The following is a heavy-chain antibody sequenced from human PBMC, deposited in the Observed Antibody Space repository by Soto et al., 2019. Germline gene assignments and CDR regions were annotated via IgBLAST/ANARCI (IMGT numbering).Heavy chain of an antibody. CDR3: ARVVSDFWSALRDYYYYMDV. CDR1: GYTFTSYD. Sequence: QVQLVQSGAEVKKPGASVKVSCKASGYTFTSYDINWVRQATGQGLEWMGWMNPNSGNTGYAQKFQGRVTMTRNTSISTAYMELSSLRSEDTAVYYCARVVSDFWSALRDYYYYMDVWGKGTTVTVSS. CDR2: MNPNSGNT. V-gene: IGHV1-8*01. J-gene: IGHJ6*03. D-gene: IGHD3-3*01.